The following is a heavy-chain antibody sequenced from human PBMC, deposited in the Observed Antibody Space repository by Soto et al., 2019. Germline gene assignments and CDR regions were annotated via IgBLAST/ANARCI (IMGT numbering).Heavy chain of an antibody. J-gene: IGHJ4*02. CDR1: GGSISSYY. CDR2: IYYSGST. CDR3: ARAINWGKFDY. D-gene: IGHD7-27*01. Sequence: SETLSLTCTVSGGSISSYYWSWIRQPPGKGLEWIGYIYYSGSTNYNPSLKSRVTISVDTSKNQFSLKLSSVTAADTAVYYGARAINWGKFDYWGQGTLVTVSS. V-gene: IGHV4-59*01.